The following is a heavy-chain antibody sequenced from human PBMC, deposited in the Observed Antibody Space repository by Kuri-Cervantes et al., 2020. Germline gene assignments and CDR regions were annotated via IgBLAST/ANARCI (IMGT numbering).Heavy chain of an antibody. CDR2: IYYSGST. CDR3: ARGDSSSWYYYYYYMDV. CDR1: GGSISSYY. J-gene: IGHJ6*03. V-gene: IGHV4-59*01. Sequence: ESLKISCTVSGGSISSYYWSWIRQPPGKGLEWIGYIYYSGSTNYSPSLKSRVTISVDKSKNQFSLRLSSVTAADTAVYYCARGDSSSWYYYYYYMDVWGKGTTVTVSS. D-gene: IGHD6-13*01.